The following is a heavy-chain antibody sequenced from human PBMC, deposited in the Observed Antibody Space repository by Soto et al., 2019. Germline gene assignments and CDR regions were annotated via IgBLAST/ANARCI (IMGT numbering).Heavy chain of an antibody. V-gene: IGHV3-23*01. CDR1: GFTFSSYA. CDR3: ARRSSGWYFDY. CDR2: ISGSGGST. J-gene: IGHJ4*02. Sequence: EVQLLESGGGLVQPGGSLRLSCAASGFTFSSYAMSWVRQAPGKGLEWVSAISGSGGSTYYADSVKGRFTISRDNSKHTLYLQMNSLRAEDTAIYYCARRSSGWYFDYWGQGTLVTVSS. D-gene: IGHD6-19*01.